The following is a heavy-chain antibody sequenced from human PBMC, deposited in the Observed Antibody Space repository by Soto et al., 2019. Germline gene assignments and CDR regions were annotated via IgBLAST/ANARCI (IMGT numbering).Heavy chain of an antibody. CDR3: TRDRCSGTSCYFRY. D-gene: IGHD2-2*01. CDR1: GFNLSSSA. V-gene: IGHV3-30-3*01. Sequence: GGSLRLSCAACGFNLSSSAMNWVRQAPGKGLEWLSVISYDGSKKYYADSVKGRFTISRDDSKNTLYLQMHSLRADDTAVYYCTRDRCSGTSCYFRYWGQGTLVTVSS. CDR2: ISYDGSKK. J-gene: IGHJ4*02.